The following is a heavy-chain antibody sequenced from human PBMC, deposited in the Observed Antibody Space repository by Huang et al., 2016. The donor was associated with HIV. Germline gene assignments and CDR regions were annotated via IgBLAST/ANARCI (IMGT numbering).Heavy chain of an antibody. D-gene: IGHD3-22*01. Sequence: QVQLVQSGAEVKKPGASVKVSCKASGFNFNNYDFNWVRQASGQGLEWMVWMNPKSGNTGYAQKFQGRVTITRNTSITTADMELRSLRSEDTAVYYCARARGFLYDSTGYYSRYYFYSWGQGTLVTISS. CDR2: MNPKSGNT. CDR1: GFNFNNYD. V-gene: IGHV1-8*03. CDR3: ARARGFLYDSTGYYSRYYFYS. J-gene: IGHJ4*02.